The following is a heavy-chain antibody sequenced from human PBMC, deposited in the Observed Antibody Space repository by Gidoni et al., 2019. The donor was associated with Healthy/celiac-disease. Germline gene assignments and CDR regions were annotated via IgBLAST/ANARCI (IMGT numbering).Heavy chain of an antibody. CDR3: AKMGGDIEGVYYYGMDV. J-gene: IGHJ6*02. CDR1: GFTFSSYA. Sequence: EVQLLESGGGLVQPGGSLRLSCAASGFTFSSYAMSWVRQAPGTGLGGVSAISGSGGSTYYADSVKGRFTISRDNSKNTLYLQMNSLRAEDTAVYYCAKMGGDIEGVYYYGMDVWGQGTTVTVSS. D-gene: IGHD3-16*02. CDR2: ISGSGGST. V-gene: IGHV3-23*01.